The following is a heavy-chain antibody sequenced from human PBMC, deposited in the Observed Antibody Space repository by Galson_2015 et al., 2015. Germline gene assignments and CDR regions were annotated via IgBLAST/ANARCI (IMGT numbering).Heavy chain of an antibody. CDR1: GFTFSSYG. CDR3: AKASYYYYMDV. V-gene: IGHV3-33*06. J-gene: IGHJ6*03. Sequence: SLRLSCAASGFTFSSYGMHWVRQAPGKGLEWVAVIWYDGSNKYYADSVKGRFTISRDNSKNTVYLQMNSLRAEDTAVYYCAKASYYYYMDVWGKGTTVTVSS. CDR2: IWYDGSNK.